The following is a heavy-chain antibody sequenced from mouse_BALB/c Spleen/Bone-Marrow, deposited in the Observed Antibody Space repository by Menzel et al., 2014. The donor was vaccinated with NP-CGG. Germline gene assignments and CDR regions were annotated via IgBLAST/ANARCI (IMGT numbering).Heavy chain of an antibody. CDR2: INPGSGGT. J-gene: IGHJ3*01. Sequence: QVQLQQSGAELVRPGTSVKVSCKASGYAFTNYLIEWVKKRPGQGLEWIGVINPGSGGTTYNEKFKDKATLTADNSSSTAYMQLSSLTFDDSTVYFCARAIYYDYDDGGPFAYGGQGTLGTVS. V-gene: IGHV1-54*01. D-gene: IGHD2-4*01. CDR3: ARAIYYDYDDGGPFAY. CDR1: GYAFTNYL.